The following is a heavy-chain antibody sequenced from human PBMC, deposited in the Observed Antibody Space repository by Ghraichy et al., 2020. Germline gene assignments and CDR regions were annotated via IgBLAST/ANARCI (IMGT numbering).Heavy chain of an antibody. D-gene: IGHD5-24*01. V-gene: IGHV3-23*01. J-gene: IGHJ4*02. CDR3: AKDTISSQQPRTIDY. CDR1: GFTFSTYA. CDR2: ISGSGGST. Sequence: GGSLRLSCAASGFTFSTYAMSWVRQAPGKGLEWVSGISGSGGSTYYADSVKGRFTISRDNSKNTVYLQMHSLRAEDTAVYYCAKDTISSQQPRTIDYWGQGTLVTVSS.